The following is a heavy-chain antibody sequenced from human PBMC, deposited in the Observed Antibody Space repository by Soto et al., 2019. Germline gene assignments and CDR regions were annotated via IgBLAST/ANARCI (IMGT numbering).Heavy chain of an antibody. J-gene: IGHJ4*02. CDR2: IDNSGNT. V-gene: IGHV4-4*07. Sequence: SETLSLTCTVSNGSISTYFCNWIRQPAGKGLEWIGRIDNSGNTNYNPSLKSRVTMSADTSRNQFSLKLNSVTAADTAVYYCARGGQDFWSGPFDYWGQGALVTVSS. CDR3: ARGGQDFWSGPFDY. D-gene: IGHD3-3*01. CDR1: NGSISTYF.